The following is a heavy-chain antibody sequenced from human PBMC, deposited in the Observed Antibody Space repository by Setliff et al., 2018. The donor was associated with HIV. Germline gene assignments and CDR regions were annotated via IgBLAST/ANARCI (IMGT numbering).Heavy chain of an antibody. V-gene: IGHV4-38-2*01. Sequence: NPSETLSLTCAVSGYSISTAYYWAWIRQPPGKGLEWIGEISYSGSTVYNPSLKSRVTMSVDASKDLVSLNLNSVTAADTAIYYCARGVARQVVIDRWFEPWGQGTPVTVSS. CDR1: GYSISTAYY. D-gene: IGHD2-21*01. CDR3: ARGVARQVVIDRWFEP. J-gene: IGHJ5*02. CDR2: ISYSGST.